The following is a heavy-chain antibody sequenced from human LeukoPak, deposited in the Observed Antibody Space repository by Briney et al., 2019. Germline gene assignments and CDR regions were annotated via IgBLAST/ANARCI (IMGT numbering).Heavy chain of an antibody. CDR1: GFSFSTYG. CDR3: VRQDCSGGSCYLDY. J-gene: IGHJ4*02. CDR2: ISYHGRDQ. Sequence: GGSLRLSCAASGFSFSTYGMRWVRQAPGKGLDWVAVISYHGRDQFYADSVKGRFTISRDSSKNTLYLQMNSLRTEDTAVYYCVRQDCSGGSCYLDYWGQGTLVTVSS. D-gene: IGHD2-15*01. V-gene: IGHV3-30*19.